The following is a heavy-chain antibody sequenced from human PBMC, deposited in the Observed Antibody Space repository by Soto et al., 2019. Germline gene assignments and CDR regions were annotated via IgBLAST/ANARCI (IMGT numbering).Heavy chain of an antibody. J-gene: IGHJ6*02. V-gene: IGHV3-15*01. Sequence: GGSLRLSCAASGFTFTNAWMSWVRQAPGKGLEWVGRIKSKTDGGTTDYAAPVKGRFTISRDDSKNTLYLQMNSLRAEDTAVYYCARDWRSTAADGYYYYGMDVWGQGTTVTVSS. CDR2: IKSKTDGGTT. D-gene: IGHD6-13*01. CDR1: GFTFTNAW. CDR3: ARDWRSTAADGYYYYGMDV.